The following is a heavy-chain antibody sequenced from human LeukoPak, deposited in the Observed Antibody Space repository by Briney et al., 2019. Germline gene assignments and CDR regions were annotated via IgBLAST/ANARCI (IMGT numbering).Heavy chain of an antibody. D-gene: IGHD2-2*01. CDR1: GFTFSSYA. CDR3: AFYCSSTSCYPFDY. CDR2: ISGSGGST. Sequence: GGSLRLSCAASGFTFSSYAMSWVRQAPEKGLEWVSAISGSGGSTYYADSVKGRFTISRDNSKNTLYLQMNSLRAEDTAVYYCAFYCSSTSCYPFDYWGQGTLVTVSS. J-gene: IGHJ4*02. V-gene: IGHV3-23*01.